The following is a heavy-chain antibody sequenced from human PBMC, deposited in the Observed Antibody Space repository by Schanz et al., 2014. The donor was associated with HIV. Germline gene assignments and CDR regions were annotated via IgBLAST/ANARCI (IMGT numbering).Heavy chain of an antibody. CDR3: ARGLGDSSSSEPFDI. V-gene: IGHV1-69*01. CDR1: GGSFSYYA. J-gene: IGHJ3*02. CDR2: MIPIFGTA. Sequence: QVQLVQSGAEVKKPGSSVKVSCKASGGSFSYYAINWVRQAPGQGLEWMGGMIPIFGTANYAQKFQGRVIITADDSTNTAYMELRSLRSEDTAVYYCARGLGDSSSSEPFDIWGQGTTVTVSS. D-gene: IGHD6-6*01.